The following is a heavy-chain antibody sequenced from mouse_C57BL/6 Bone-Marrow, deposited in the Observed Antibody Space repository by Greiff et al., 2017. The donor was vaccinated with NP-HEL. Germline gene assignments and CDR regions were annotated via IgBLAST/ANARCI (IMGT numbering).Heavy chain of an antibody. CDR2: IDPEGGET. CDR3: ASPYYGSSVDY. J-gene: IGHJ2*01. D-gene: IGHD1-1*01. Sequence: VQLQQSGAELVKPGASVKLSCTASGFNIQDYYMHWVKQRTEQGLEWIGRIDPEGGETKYAPKFQGRATITADTSPTTAYLQLSSLTSEDTAVYYCASPYYGSSVDYWGQGTTLTVSS. CDR1: GFNIQDYY. V-gene: IGHV14-2*01.